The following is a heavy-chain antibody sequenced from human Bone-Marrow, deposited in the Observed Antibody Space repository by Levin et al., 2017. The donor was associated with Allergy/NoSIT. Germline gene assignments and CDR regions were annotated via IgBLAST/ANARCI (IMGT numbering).Heavy chain of an antibody. D-gene: IGHD3-10*01. J-gene: IGHJ4*02. CDR3: ASHLPGVSHYES. Sequence: GESLKISCAGSGFSFSDYSMTWVRQAPGKGLEWVSAISETSFYTYYVDSVEGRFLISRDNSENKLYLQMWSLRAEDTGVYYCASHLPGVSHYESWGQGTLVTVSS. CDR2: ISETSFYT. V-gene: IGHV3-23*01. CDR1: GFSFSDYS.